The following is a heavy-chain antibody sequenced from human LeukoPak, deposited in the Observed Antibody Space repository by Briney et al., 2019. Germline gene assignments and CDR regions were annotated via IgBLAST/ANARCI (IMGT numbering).Heavy chain of an antibody. CDR1: GGSFSGYY. CDR2: INHSGST. J-gene: IGHJ4*02. D-gene: IGHD3-3*02. CDR3: ARGLFHFWSGPCFDY. Sequence: SSETLSLTCAVYGGSFSGYYWSWIRQPPGKGLEWIGEINHSGSTNYNPSLKSRVTISVDTSKNQFSLKLSSVTAADTAVYYCARGLFHFWSGPCFDYWGQGTLVTVSS. V-gene: IGHV4-34*01.